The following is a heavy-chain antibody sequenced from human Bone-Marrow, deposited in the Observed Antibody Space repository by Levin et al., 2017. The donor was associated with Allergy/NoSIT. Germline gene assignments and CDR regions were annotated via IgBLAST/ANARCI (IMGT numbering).Heavy chain of an antibody. D-gene: IGHD6-13*01. J-gene: IGHJ5*02. CDR1: GVYVRDDF. V-gene: IGHV4-4*08. Sequence: PSQTLSLTCAVSGVYVRDDFWTWIRQPPGKGLEWIGQTYYTGSTDYNPSLKSRVTISIDTSKRQISLTLSSVTAADTAMYYCARDVNSISWFKTWGQGTLVTVSS. CDR3: ARDVNSISWFKT. CDR2: TYYTGST.